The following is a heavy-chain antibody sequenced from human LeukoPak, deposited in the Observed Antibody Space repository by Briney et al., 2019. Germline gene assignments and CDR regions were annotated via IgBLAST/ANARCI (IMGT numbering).Heavy chain of an antibody. Sequence: GGSLRLSCAASGFTFSPYAMIWVRQAPGMGLEYVSAISSNGGSTFYADSVKGRFTISRDNSKNMVFLQMGSLRTDDMAVYYCARVIGNSWRSSYYFDYWGQGVLVTVSS. CDR3: ARVIGNSWRSSYYFDY. CDR1: GFTFSPYA. V-gene: IGHV3-64*02. J-gene: IGHJ4*02. D-gene: IGHD6-13*01. CDR2: ISSNGGST.